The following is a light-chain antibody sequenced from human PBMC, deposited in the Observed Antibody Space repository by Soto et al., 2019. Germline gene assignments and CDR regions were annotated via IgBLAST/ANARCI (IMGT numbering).Light chain of an antibody. J-gene: IGKJ1*01. V-gene: IGKV3-20*01. Sequence: EIVLTQSPATLSLSPGERATLSCRASQSVSSYLAWYQQKPGQAPRLLIYGASSRATGIPDRFTGSGSGTDFTLTINRVEPEDLAVYFCQQYAGSPRTFGQGTKVDIK. CDR1: QSVSSY. CDR3: QQYAGSPRT. CDR2: GAS.